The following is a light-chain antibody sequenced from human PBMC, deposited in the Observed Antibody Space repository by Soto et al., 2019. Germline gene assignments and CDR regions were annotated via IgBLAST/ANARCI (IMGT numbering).Light chain of an antibody. CDR3: QQRSSWPPPT. J-gene: IGKJ4*01. V-gene: IGKV3-11*01. CDR2: DAS. Sequence: EIVLTQSPATLSLSPGERATLSCRASQSVNSYLAWYQQRPDQAPRLLIYDASNRATGIPARFRGSGSGTDFTLTISSLEPEDFAVFYCQQRSSWPPPTFGGGTRVDMK. CDR1: QSVNSY.